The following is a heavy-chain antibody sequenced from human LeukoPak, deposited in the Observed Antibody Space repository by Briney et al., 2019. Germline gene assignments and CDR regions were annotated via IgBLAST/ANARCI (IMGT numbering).Heavy chain of an antibody. D-gene: IGHD3-10*01. CDR1: GFTFSNYW. CDR2: IKTDGSDK. CDR3: ARDSLIQYGSGSYWGFDY. Sequence: GGSLRLSCAASGFTFSNYWMRWVRQAPGKGPEWVGDIKTDGSDKYYVGSVKGRFTISRDNAKNSLYLQMNSLRAEDTGVYYCARDSLIQYGSGSYWGFDYWGQGSLVTVSS. V-gene: IGHV3-7*03. J-gene: IGHJ4*02.